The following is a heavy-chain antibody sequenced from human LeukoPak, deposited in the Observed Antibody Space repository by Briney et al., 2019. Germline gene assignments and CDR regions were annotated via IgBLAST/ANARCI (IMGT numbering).Heavy chain of an antibody. J-gene: IGHJ4*02. V-gene: IGHV4-34*01. CDR3: ARGGGAAAGI. CDR1: GGSFSGYY. D-gene: IGHD6-13*01. CDR2: IDHRGTT. Sequence: TSETLSLTCAVYGGSFSGYYCSWIRQPPGKGLEWIGEIDHRGTTNYNPSLKSRVTISSDTSKNQFSLKLSSVTAADTAVYYCARGGGAAAGIWGQGTLVTVSS.